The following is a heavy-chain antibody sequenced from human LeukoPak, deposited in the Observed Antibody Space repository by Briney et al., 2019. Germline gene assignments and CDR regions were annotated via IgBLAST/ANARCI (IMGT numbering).Heavy chain of an antibody. Sequence: GVSLRLSCSASGFTFSSYAMHWVRQAPGKGLEYVSAVRRNGGSTYYADSEKGRFTISRDNSKNTLYLHMSSLRAEDTAVYYCVKQYSSGWYGYDAFDIWGQGTMVTHSS. J-gene: IGHJ3*02. CDR3: VKQYSSGWYGYDAFDI. CDR2: VRRNGGST. V-gene: IGHV3-64D*06. D-gene: IGHD6-19*01. CDR1: GFTFSSYA.